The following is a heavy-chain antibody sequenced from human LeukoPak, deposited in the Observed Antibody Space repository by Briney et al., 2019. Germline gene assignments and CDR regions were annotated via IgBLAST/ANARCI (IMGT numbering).Heavy chain of an antibody. Sequence: SETLSLTCTVSGGSISSGGYYWSWIRQHPGKGLEWIGHIYYSGSTYYNPSLKSRVTISVDTSKNQFSLKLSSVTAADTAVYYCARGSGSGYFDYWGQGTLVTVSS. CDR2: IYYSGST. V-gene: IGHV4-31*03. J-gene: IGHJ4*02. CDR1: GGSISSGGYY. CDR3: ARGSGSGYFDY. D-gene: IGHD3-10*01.